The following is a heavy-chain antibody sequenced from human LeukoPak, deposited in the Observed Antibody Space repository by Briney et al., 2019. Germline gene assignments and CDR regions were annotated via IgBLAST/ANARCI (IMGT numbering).Heavy chain of an antibody. V-gene: IGHV3-23*01. CDR2: IRGSGGST. CDR1: GFTFRIYA. Sequence: GGSLRLSCAASGFTFRIYAMSWVRQAPGKGLEWVSAIRGSGGSTYYADSVKGRFTISRDNSKNTLYLQMNSLRAEDTAVYYCAKQGASDYDYVWGSWYYFDYWGQGTLVTVSS. J-gene: IGHJ4*02. CDR3: AKQGASDYDYVWGSWYYFDY. D-gene: IGHD3-16*01.